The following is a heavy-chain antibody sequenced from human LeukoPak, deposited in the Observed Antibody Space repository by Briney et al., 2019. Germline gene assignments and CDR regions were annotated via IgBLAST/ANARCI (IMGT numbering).Heavy chain of an antibody. J-gene: IGHJ4*02. Sequence: GGSLRLSCAASGFTFSSYSMNWVRQAPGKGLEWVSSISSSSSYIYYADSVKGRFTISRDNAKNSLYLQMNCLRAEDTAVYYCARDLVPYGDYSPPDYWGQGTLVTVSS. CDR3: ARDLVPYGDYSPPDY. CDR1: GFTFSSYS. V-gene: IGHV3-21*01. D-gene: IGHD4-17*01. CDR2: ISSSSSYI.